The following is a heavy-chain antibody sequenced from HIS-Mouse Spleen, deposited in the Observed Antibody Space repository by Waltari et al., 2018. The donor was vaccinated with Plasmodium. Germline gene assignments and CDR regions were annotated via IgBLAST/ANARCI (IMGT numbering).Heavy chain of an antibody. CDR1: GGSFSGYY. D-gene: IGHD7-27*01. V-gene: IGHV4-34*01. CDR3: ARGQLGIDAFDI. Sequence: QVQLQQWGAGLLKPSETLSLTCAVYGGSFSGYYWHWIRQPPGKGLEWIGEINHSGSTNYNPSLKSRVTISVDTSKNQFSLKLSSVTAADTAVYYCARGQLGIDAFDIWGQGTMVTVSS. J-gene: IGHJ3*02. CDR2: INHSGST.